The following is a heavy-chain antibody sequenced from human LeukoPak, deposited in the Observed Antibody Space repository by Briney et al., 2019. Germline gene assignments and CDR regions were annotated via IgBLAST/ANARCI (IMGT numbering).Heavy chain of an antibody. J-gene: IGHJ5*02. V-gene: IGHV3-21*01. CDR3: VRDFLGESGAGGP. CDR2: INPAGTST. Sequence: PGGSLRLSCAASGFIFSSYSMNWVRQAPGKGLEWVSSINPAGTSTFHADSVKSRFTISRDNTENSLYMQMDSLRDEDTAVYYCVRDFLGESGAGGPWGQGTLVTVSS. CDR1: GFIFSSYS. D-gene: IGHD3-10*01.